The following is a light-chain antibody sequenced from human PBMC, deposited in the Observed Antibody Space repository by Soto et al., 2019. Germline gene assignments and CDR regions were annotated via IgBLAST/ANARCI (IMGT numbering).Light chain of an antibody. CDR1: TGAVTSGHY. V-gene: IGLV7-46*01. CDR2: DTS. CDR3: LLSYSGARTYV. J-gene: IGLJ1*01. Sequence: QAVVTQEPSLTVSPGGTVTLTCGCSTGAVTSGHYPYWFQQKPGQAPRTLIYDTSNKHSWTPARFSGSLLGGKAALTLSGAQPEDEAEYYCLLSYSGARTYVFGTGTKVTVL.